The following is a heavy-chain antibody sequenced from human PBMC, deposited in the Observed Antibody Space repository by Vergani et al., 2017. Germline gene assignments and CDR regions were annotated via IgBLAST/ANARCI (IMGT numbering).Heavy chain of an antibody. D-gene: IGHD6-19*01. CDR1: GFTFSSYA. CDR2: ISGSGGST. V-gene: IGHV3-23*01. J-gene: IGHJ4*02. Sequence: EVQLLESGGGLVLPGGSLRLSCAASGFTFSSYAMSWVRQAPGKGLEWVSTISGSGGSTYYADSVKGRFTISRDNSKNTLYLQMNSLRAEDTAGYYCAGGGWLYYFDYWGQGTLVTVSS. CDR3: AGGGWLYYFDY.